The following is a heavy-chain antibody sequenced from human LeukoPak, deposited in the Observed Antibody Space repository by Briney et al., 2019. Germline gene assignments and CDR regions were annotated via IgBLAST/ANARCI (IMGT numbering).Heavy chain of an antibody. CDR2: IFSSGST. J-gene: IGHJ4*02. CDR1: GGSLSSYY. Sequence: SETLSLTCSVSGGSLSSYYWNWIRQSPGKGLEWIGYIFSSGSTNYNPSLKSRVTISVDTSKNQFSLELSSVTAADTAVYYCARGDHVKYQLRVFDYWGQGTLVTVSS. CDR3: ARGDHVKYQLRVFDY. V-gene: IGHV4-59*12. D-gene: IGHD2-2*01.